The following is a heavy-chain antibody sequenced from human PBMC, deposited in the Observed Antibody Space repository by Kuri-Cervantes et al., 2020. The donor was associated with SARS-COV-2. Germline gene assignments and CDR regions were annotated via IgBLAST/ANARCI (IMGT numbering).Heavy chain of an antibody. V-gene: IGHV3-74*01. CDR3: AREDTLNYYYMDV. CDR2: INSDGSST. Sequence: GGSLRLSCAASGFTFSCYWMHWVRQAPGKGLVWVSRINSDGSSTSYADSVKGRFTISRDNAKNTLYLQMNSLRAEDTAVYYCAREDTLNYYYMDVWGKGTMVTVSS. CDR1: GFTFSCYW. J-gene: IGHJ6*03. D-gene: IGHD5-18*01.